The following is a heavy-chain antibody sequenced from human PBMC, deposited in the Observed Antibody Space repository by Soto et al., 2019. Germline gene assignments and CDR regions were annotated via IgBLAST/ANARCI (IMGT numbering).Heavy chain of an antibody. CDR1: GGSVSSGGYN. CDR2: IYYSGST. CDR3: AREGDGSYYDGVDP. J-gene: IGHJ5*02. V-gene: IGHV4-61*08. D-gene: IGHD3-3*01. Sequence: QVQLQESGPGLVKPSETLSLTCTVSGGSVSSGGYNWSWIRQPPGKGLEWIGYIYYSGSTNYNPSLKSRVTISVDTSKNQFSLKLSSVTAADTAVHYCAREGDGSYYDGVDPWGQGTLVTVSS.